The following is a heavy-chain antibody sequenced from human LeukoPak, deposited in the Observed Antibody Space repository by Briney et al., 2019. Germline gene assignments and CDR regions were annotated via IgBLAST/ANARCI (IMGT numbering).Heavy chain of an antibody. V-gene: IGHV4-30-2*01. D-gene: IGHD5-12*01. CDR3: ARGHRGMVSRGYSGYDAPGRVPSRFDY. CDR2: IYHSGST. Sequence: TLSLTCTVSGGSISSGGYYWSWIRQPPGKGLEWIGYIYHSGSTYYNPSLKSRVTISVDRSKNQFSLKLSSVTAADTAVYYCARGHRGMVSRGYSGYDAPGRVPSRFDYWGQGTLVTVSS. CDR1: GGSISSGGYY. J-gene: IGHJ4*02.